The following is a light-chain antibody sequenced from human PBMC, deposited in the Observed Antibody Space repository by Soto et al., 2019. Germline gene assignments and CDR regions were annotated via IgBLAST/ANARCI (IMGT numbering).Light chain of an antibody. Sequence: EIVMTQSPATLSVSPGERATLSCRASHSVSSNLAWYQQKPGQAPRLLIYGASTRATGIPASVSGSVSVTEFPPTSSRLYYDYFAFYCRQQYNNWPWTFGQGTKVDIK. J-gene: IGKJ1*01. CDR2: GAS. CDR1: HSVSSN. CDR3: QQYNNWPWT. V-gene: IGKV3-15*01.